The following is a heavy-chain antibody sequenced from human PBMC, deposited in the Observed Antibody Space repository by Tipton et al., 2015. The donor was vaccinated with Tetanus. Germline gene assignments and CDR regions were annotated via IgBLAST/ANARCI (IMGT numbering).Heavy chain of an antibody. V-gene: IGHV4-4*07. CDR3: ARRCDNWFFDL. J-gene: IGHJ2*01. CDR1: GGSISSSY. Sequence: TLSLTCNVSGGSISSSYWSWIRQPAGKGLEWIGRIYTDVHTRESTTYNPALKNRVSMSVDTSKNQLSLRLTSMTAADTAVYYCARRCDNWFFDLWGRGTLVTFSS. D-gene: IGHD2-21*01. CDR2: IYTDVHTREST.